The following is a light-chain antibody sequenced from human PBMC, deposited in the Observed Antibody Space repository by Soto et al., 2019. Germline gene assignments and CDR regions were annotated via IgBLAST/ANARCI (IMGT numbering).Light chain of an antibody. CDR1: QGISSF. CDR2: AAS. J-gene: IGKJ2*01. V-gene: IGKV1-8*01. CDR3: QQYYSYPYT. Sequence: AIRMTQSPSSLSASTGDRVTITCRASQGISSFLACYQQKPGKAPKLLIYAASTLQSGVPSRFSDSGSGTDFTLTISCLQSEDFATYYCQQYYSYPYTFGQGTKLEIK.